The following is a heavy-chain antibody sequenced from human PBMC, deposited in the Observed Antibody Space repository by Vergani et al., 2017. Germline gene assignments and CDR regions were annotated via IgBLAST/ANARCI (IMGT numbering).Heavy chain of an antibody. CDR3: ARDFRLLYNRFDS. J-gene: IGHJ5*01. Sequence: QVQLVESGGGVVQPGRSLRLSCAASGFTFNHYGMHWVRQAPGKGLEWVAVTSYDGNNKQYADSVKGRFTISRDKSKSTMYMQMNSLRDEDTGVYYCARDFRLLYNRFDSWGQGTLVTVSS. D-gene: IGHD1-14*01. CDR2: TSYDGNNK. V-gene: IGHV3-33*01. CDR1: GFTFNHYG.